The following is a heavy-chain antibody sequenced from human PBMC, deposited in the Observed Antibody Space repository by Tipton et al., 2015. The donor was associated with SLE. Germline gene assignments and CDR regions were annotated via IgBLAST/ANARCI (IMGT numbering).Heavy chain of an antibody. V-gene: IGHV4-4*07. CDR2: FYTSGST. D-gene: IGHD1-20*01. Sequence: TLSLTCTVSGGSISSYYWSWIRQPAGKGLEWIGRFYTSGSTNYNPSPKSRVTMSVDTSKNQFSLKLSSVTAADTAVYYCARDQDNWSPALFDIWGQGTMVTVSS. CDR1: GGSISSYY. J-gene: IGHJ3*02. CDR3: ARDQDNWSPALFDI.